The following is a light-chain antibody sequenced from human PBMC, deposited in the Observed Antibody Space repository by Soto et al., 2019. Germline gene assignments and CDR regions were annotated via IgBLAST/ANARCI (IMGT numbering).Light chain of an antibody. CDR3: SLSYNGVVV. J-gene: IGLJ2*01. Sequence: QAVVTQEPSLTVSPGGTVTLTCDSSTGPVTSGHWPYWFQQTPGQAPRTLIYDTNNKFSWTPARFSGSLLGDKAALTLSGAQPEDEADYFCSLSYNGVVVFGGGTKVTVL. V-gene: IGLV7-46*01. CDR2: DTN. CDR1: TGPVTSGHW.